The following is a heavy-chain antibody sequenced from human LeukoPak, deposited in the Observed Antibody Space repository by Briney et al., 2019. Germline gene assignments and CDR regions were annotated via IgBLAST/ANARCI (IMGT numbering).Heavy chain of an antibody. CDR3: ARRAGAYSHPYDY. D-gene: IGHD4/OR15-4a*01. J-gene: IGHJ4*02. CDR1: GFTFSSYW. CDR2: IKEDGSEK. V-gene: IGHV3-7*01. Sequence: PGGSLRLSCEASGFTFSSYWMTWVRQASGKGLELVANIKEDGSEKYYVDSVKGRFTISRDNAKNSLYLQMNSLRAEDTAVYYCARRAGAYSHPYDYWGQGTLVTVSS.